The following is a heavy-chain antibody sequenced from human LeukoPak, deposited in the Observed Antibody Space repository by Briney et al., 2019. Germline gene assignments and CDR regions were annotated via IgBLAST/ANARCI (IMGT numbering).Heavy chain of an antibody. CDR3: ARGPPTIWFGDPYYFDY. D-gene: IGHD3-10*01. J-gene: IGHJ4*02. CDR1: GYTFTSYD. CDR2: MNPNSGNT. Sequence: ASVKVSCKASGYTFTSYDINWVRQATGQGLEWMGWMNPNSGNTGYAQKFQGRVTMTRNTSISTAYMELSSLRSEDTAVYYCARGPPTIWFGDPYYFDYWGQGTLVTVSS. V-gene: IGHV1-8*01.